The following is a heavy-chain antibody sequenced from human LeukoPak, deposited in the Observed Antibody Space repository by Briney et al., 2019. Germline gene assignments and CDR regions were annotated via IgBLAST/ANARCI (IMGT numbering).Heavy chain of an antibody. CDR1: GFTFDDSA. Sequence: GGSLRLSCAASGFTFDDSAMTWVRQAPGKGLEWVAFLRYDGSNKYYADSVKGRFTISRDNSKNTLYLQMNSLRAEDTAVYYCAKEYDILTGYYAFDIWGQGTMVTVSS. CDR3: AKEYDILTGYYAFDI. V-gene: IGHV3-30*02. D-gene: IGHD3-9*01. J-gene: IGHJ3*02. CDR2: LRYDGSNK.